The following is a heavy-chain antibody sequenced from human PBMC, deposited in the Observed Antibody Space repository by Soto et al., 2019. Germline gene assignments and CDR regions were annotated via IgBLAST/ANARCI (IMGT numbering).Heavy chain of an antibody. J-gene: IGHJ4*02. CDR1: GFDASVNF. V-gene: IGHV3-66*01. Sequence: GGSLRLSCAVSGFDASVNFMTWVRQAPGKGLEWVSSISNAFTTFYADSVTGRFTISRDNSKNTLYLQMNSLRAEDTAVYYCARDPLSGSSVDYWGQGTLVTXSS. CDR3: ARDPLSGSSVDY. CDR2: ISNAFTT. D-gene: IGHD1-26*01.